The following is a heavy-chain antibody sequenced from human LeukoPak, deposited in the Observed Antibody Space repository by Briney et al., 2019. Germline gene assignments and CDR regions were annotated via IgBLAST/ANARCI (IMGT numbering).Heavy chain of an antibody. D-gene: IGHD1-26*01. V-gene: IGHV3-30*03. CDR2: ISYDGSNK. Sequence: GGSLRLSCAASGFTFSSYWMHWVRQAPGKGLEWVAVISYDGSNKYYADSVKGRFTISRDNSKNTLYLQMGSLGAEDMAVYYCARRPYSGSYYVDYWGQGTLVTVSS. CDR3: ARRPYSGSYYVDY. CDR1: GFTFSSYW. J-gene: IGHJ4*02.